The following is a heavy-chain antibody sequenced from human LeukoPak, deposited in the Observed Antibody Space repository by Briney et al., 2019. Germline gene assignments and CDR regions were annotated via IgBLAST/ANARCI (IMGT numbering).Heavy chain of an antibody. V-gene: IGHV1-18*01. J-gene: IGHJ6*03. D-gene: IGHD4-17*01. CDR2: ISAYNGNT. Sequence: ASVKVSCKASGYTFTSYGISWVRQAPGQGLEWMGWISAYNGNTNYAQKLQGRVTMNTDTSTSTAYMELRRLRSDDTAVYYCARGAYMTTVTYYYYYMDVWGKGTTVTVSS. CDR1: GYTFTSYG. CDR3: ARGAYMTTVTYYYYYMDV.